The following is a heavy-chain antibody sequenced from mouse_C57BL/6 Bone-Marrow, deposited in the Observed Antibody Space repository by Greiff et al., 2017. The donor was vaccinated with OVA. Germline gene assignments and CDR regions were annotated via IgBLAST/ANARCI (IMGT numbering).Heavy chain of an antibody. CDR3: TMGALRQFSSYWYFDV. D-gene: IGHD2-12*01. CDR1: GFTFSDAW. Sequence: EVQVVESGGGLVQPGGSMKLSCAASGFTFSDAWMDWVRQSPEKGLEWVAEIRNKANNHATYYAESEKGRFTISRDDCKSSVYLQMHSLTAEDTGIYYCTMGALRQFSSYWYFDVWGTGTTVTVSS. J-gene: IGHJ1*03. CDR2: IRNKANNHAT. V-gene: IGHV6-6*01.